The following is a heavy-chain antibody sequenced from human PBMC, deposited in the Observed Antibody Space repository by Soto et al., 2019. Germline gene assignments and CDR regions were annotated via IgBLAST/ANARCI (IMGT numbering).Heavy chain of an antibody. J-gene: IGHJ3*02. CDR3: ARREYGVALDAFDI. Sequence: QVQLQESGPGLVKPSQTLSLTCTVSGGSISSGGYYWRWIRQHPGKGREWRGYIYYSGSTYYKPSLKSRGTISVDPSKIQVSLKLGSVTAADTAVYYCARREYGVALDAFDIWGQGTMVTVSS. CDR2: IYYSGST. V-gene: IGHV4-31*03. CDR1: GGSISSGGYY. D-gene: IGHD3-3*01.